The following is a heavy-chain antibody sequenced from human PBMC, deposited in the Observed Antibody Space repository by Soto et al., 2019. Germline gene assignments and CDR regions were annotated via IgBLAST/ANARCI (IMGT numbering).Heavy chain of an antibody. J-gene: IGHJ2*01. V-gene: IGHV4-34*01. CDR3: ARESFLAVDGTRRSVPVSAFLLNRSSDL. CDR2: INHSGST. D-gene: IGHD2-15*01. Sequence: GKGLEWIGEINHSGSTNYNPSLKSRVNISVDTSKNQFSLKLSSVTAADTAVYYCARESFLAVDGTRRSVPVSAFLLNRSSDL.